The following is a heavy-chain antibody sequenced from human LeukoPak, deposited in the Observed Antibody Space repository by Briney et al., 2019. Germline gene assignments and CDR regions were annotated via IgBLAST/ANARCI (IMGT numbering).Heavy chain of an antibody. Sequence: GASVKVSCKASGYTFTSYYMHWVRQAPGQGLEWMGIINPSGGSTSYAQKFQGRVTMTRDMSTSTVYMELSSLRSEDTAVYYCARGDYDFWSGYHTYNWFDPWGQGTLVTVSS. V-gene: IGHV1-46*01. J-gene: IGHJ5*02. D-gene: IGHD3-3*01. CDR2: INPSGGST. CDR3: ARGDYDFWSGYHTYNWFDP. CDR1: GYTFTSYY.